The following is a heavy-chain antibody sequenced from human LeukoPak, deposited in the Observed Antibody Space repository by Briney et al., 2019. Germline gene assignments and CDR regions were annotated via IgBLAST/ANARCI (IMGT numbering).Heavy chain of an antibody. CDR3: ARDYDYGDYNGY. CDR2: INPNSGGT. D-gene: IGHD4-17*01. Sequence: ASVKVSCKASGYTFTGYYMHWVRQAPGQGLEWMGWINPNSGGTNYAQKFQGRVTMTRDTSICTAYMELSRLRSDDTAVYYCARDYDYGDYNGYWGQGTLVTASS. CDR1: GYTFTGYY. V-gene: IGHV1-2*02. J-gene: IGHJ4*02.